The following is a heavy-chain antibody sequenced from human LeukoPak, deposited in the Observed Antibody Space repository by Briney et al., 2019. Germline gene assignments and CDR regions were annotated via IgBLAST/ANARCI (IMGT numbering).Heavy chain of an antibody. V-gene: IGHV1-2*02. D-gene: IGHD3-10*01. J-gene: IGHJ6*03. CDR3: ARSGYDGSEWNYYYYMDV. CDR1: GYTFTGYY. Sequence: ASVKVSCKASGYTFTGYYMHWVRQAPGQGLEWMGWINPNSGGTNYAQKFQGRVTMTRDTSISTAYMELSRLRSDDTAVYYCARSGYDGSEWNYYYYMDVWGKGTTVTVSS. CDR2: INPNSGGT.